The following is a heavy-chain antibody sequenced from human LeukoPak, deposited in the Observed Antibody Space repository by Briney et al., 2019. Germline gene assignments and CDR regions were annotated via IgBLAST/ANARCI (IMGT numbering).Heavy chain of an antibody. CDR3: AKDLRSSYGLTGYYPFDY. J-gene: IGHJ4*02. CDR2: ISGSGGST. V-gene: IGHV3-23*01. CDR1: GFTFSSYA. D-gene: IGHD3-9*01. Sequence: GGSLRLSCAASGFTFSSYAMSWVRQAPGKGLEWVSAISGSGGSTYYADSVKGRFTISRDNSKNTLYLQMNSLRAEDTAVYYCAKDLRSSYGLTGYYPFDYWGQGTLVTVSS.